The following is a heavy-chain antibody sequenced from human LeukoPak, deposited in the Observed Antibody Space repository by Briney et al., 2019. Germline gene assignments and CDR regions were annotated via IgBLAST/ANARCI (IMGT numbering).Heavy chain of an antibody. CDR3: ARCGGYYYDSSGYLQPLDY. CDR2: IYPGDSDT. D-gene: IGHD3-22*01. J-gene: IGHJ4*02. V-gene: IGHV5-51*01. CDR1: GDIFTSYW. Sequence: GESLKISCKAAGDIFTSYWVGWGRQLAGKGLEGMGFIYPGDSDTRYSPSFQGQVTISADQSISTAYMQWSSLKASDTAMYYCARCGGYYYDSSGYLQPLDYWGQGTLVTVSS.